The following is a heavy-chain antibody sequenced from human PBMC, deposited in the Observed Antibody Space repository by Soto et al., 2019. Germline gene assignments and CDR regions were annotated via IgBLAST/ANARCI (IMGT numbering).Heavy chain of an antibody. CDR3: AKVPPWGNSAGDYYIQHYDS. V-gene: IGHV1-3*01. D-gene: IGHD3-10*01. CDR2: INGGSGNT. CDR1: GFTFTSYA. J-gene: IGHJ4*02. Sequence: ASVKVSCKSSGFTFTSYAIHWLRQAPGQRPQWMGWINGGSGNTKYSQDFQGRVTFTRGTFATTAYLELSSLRSEDTAVYYCAKVPPWGNSAGDYYIQHYDSWGQGTPVTVSS.